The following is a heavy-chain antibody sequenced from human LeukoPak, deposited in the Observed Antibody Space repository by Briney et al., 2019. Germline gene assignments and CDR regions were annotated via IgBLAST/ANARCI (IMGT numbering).Heavy chain of an antibody. CDR2: INHSGST. V-gene: IGHV4-39*07. Sequence: SETLSLTCTVSGGSISSGGYYWSWIRQPPGKGLEWIGEINHSGSTNYNPSLKSRVTISVDTSKNQFSLKLSSVTAADTAVYYCARGPYCSGGSCYSYYYYGMDVWGQGTTVTVSS. D-gene: IGHD2-15*01. CDR1: GGSISSGGYY. CDR3: ARGPYCSGGSCYSYYYYGMDV. J-gene: IGHJ6*02.